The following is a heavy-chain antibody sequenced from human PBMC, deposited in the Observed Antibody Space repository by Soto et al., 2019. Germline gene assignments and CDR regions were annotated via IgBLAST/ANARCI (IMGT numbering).Heavy chain of an antibody. Sequence: QVQLQESGPGLVKPSQTLSLTCTVSVGSISSGGYYWSWIRQHPGKGLEWIGYIYYSGSTYYNPSLKSRVTRSVDTSKNQFSLKLSSVTAADTAVYYCARGDGSGSYHFDYWGQGTLVTVSS. V-gene: IGHV4-31*03. D-gene: IGHD3-10*01. CDR2: IYYSGST. CDR1: VGSISSGGYY. CDR3: ARGDGSGSYHFDY. J-gene: IGHJ4*02.